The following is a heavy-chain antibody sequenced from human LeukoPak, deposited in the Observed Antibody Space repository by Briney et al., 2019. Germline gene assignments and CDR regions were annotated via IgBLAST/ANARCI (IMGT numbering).Heavy chain of an antibody. D-gene: IGHD5-18*01. V-gene: IGHV1-24*01. CDR3: ATVLSGIQLWYRPYYFDY. CDR1: GYTLTELS. CDR2: FDPEDGET. Sequence: ASVKVSCKVSGYTLTELSMHWVRQAPGKGGEWMGGFDPEDGETIYAQKFQGRVTMTEDTSTDTAYMELSSLRSEDTAVYYCATVLSGIQLWYRPYYFDYWGQGTLVTVSS. J-gene: IGHJ4*02.